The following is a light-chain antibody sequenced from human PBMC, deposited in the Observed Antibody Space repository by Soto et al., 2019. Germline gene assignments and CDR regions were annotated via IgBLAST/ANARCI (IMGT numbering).Light chain of an antibody. CDR3: SSYTSSSTPDV. CDR1: SSDVGGYNY. V-gene: IGLV2-14*01. J-gene: IGLJ1*01. CDR2: EVS. Sequence: QSALTQPASVSGSPGQSITISCTGTSSDVGGYNYGSWYQQHPGKAPNLMIYEVSNRPSGVSNRFSGSKSGNTASLTISGLQAEDEADYYCSSYTSSSTPDVFGTGTKVTVL.